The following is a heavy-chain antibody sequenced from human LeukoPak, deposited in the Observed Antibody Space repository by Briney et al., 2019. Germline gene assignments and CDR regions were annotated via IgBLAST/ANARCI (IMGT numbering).Heavy chain of an antibody. CDR2: IYPGDSDT. J-gene: IGHJ3*02. CDR1: GYSFTNYW. D-gene: IGHD1-26*01. V-gene: IGHV5-51*01. CDR3: AIRYRYSGSYHIFAFDI. Sequence: GESLKISCKGSGYSFTNYWINWVRQMPGKGLEWMGIIYPGDSDTRYSPSFQGQVTISADKSISTAYLQWSSLKASDTAMYYCAIRYRYSGSYHIFAFDIWGQGTMVTVSS.